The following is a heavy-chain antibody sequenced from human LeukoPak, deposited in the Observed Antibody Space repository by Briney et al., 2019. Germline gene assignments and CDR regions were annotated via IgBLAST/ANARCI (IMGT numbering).Heavy chain of an antibody. CDR2: TSYDGGKK. D-gene: IGHD5-18*01. CDR1: GFTFSTYG. Sequence: QSGRSLRLSCAAAGFTFSTYGMHWVRQAPGKGLEWVALTSYDGGKKYYADSVKGRFTISRDNSKNTLYLQINSLIPDDTAVYYCAKGKQQWWTFDALDIWGQGTTVTVSS. CDR3: AKGKQQWWTFDALDI. V-gene: IGHV3-30*18. J-gene: IGHJ3*02.